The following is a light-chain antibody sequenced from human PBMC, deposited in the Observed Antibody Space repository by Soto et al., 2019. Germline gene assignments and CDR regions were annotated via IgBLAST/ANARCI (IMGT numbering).Light chain of an antibody. Sequence: EIVLTQSPGTLSLSPGERATLSCRASQSVSSSYLAWYQQKPGQAPRLLIYGASSRATGIPDRFSGSGSGTDFILTISRLEPEDFAEYYCQQYGSSPQTFGQGTKVEIK. CDR2: GAS. V-gene: IGKV3-20*01. CDR3: QQYGSSPQT. CDR1: QSVSSSY. J-gene: IGKJ1*01.